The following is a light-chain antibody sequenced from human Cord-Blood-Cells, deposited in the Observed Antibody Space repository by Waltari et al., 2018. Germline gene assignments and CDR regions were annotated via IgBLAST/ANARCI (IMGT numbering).Light chain of an antibody. J-gene: IGLJ2*01. Sequence: QSALTQPASVSGSPGQSIPISCPATSRDLGGYNLLSWYQQHPGKAPKLMIYEGSKRPSGVSDRFSGSKSGNTASLTISGLQAEDEADYYCCSYAGSSTLVFGGGTKLTVL. CDR2: EGS. CDR3: CSYAGSSTLV. CDR1: SRDLGGYNL. V-gene: IGLV2-23*01.